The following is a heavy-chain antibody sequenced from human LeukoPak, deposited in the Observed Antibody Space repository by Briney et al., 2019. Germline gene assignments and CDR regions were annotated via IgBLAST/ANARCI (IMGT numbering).Heavy chain of an antibody. CDR1: GFTFSSYS. D-gene: IGHD1-26*01. CDR3: ARDPYSGSYGDSYYYYMDV. J-gene: IGHJ6*03. Sequence: PGGSLRLSCAASGFTFSSYSMNWVRQAPGKGLEWVSSISSSSSYIYYADSVKGRFTISRDNAKNSLYLQMNSLRAEDTAVYYCARDPYSGSYGDSYYYYMDVWGKGTTVTISS. CDR2: ISSSSSYI. V-gene: IGHV3-21*01.